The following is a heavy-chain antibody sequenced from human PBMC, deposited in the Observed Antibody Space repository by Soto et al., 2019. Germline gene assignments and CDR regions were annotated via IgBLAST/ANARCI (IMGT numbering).Heavy chain of an antibody. V-gene: IGHV4-31*03. CDR1: GGSISSGGYY. CDR3: QRGVIH. J-gene: IGHJ4*02. Sequence: QVQLQESGPGLVKPSQTLSLTCTVSGGSISSGGYYWSWIRQHPGKGLEWIGYIHYSGSTYYNPSQHSRVTIPADTSTITVALKLSSLTAGETAVCYGQRGVIHWAQGPLFTVAS. D-gene: IGHD2-21*01. CDR2: IHYSGST.